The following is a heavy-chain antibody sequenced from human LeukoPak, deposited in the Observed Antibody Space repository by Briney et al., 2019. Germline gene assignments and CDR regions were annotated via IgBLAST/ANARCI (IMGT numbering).Heavy chain of an antibody. V-gene: IGHV3-21*01. D-gene: IGHD4-23*01. J-gene: IGHJ4*02. Sequence: GGSLTLSCTASGCFFSSFTVNWVRQDPGKGLEWISSICSSSTYIYYAHAVKGRFTVPRDNAKISLYLQMNSLGADDTSVYYCARDGYGANSSDYWGQGTLVTVSS. CDR1: GCFFSSFT. CDR3: ARDGYGANSSDY. CDR2: ICSSSTYI.